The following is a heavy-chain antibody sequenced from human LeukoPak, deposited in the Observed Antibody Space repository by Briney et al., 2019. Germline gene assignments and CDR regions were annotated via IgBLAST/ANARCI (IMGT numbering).Heavy chain of an antibody. CDR3: AKDGALGDSSGCFDY. D-gene: IGHD3-22*01. J-gene: IGHJ4*02. CDR1: EFTFKYYA. Sequence: PGGSLRLSCAASEFTFKYYAMSWVRQAPGKGLEWGSGISGSGSSTHYSDSVKGRFTISRDNSKNTLYLQMNSLRAEDTAAYYCAKDGALGDSSGCFDYWGQGTLVTVSS. V-gene: IGHV3-23*01. CDR2: ISGSGSST.